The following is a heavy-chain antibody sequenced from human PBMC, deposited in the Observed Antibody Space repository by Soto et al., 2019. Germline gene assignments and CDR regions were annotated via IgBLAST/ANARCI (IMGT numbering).Heavy chain of an antibody. J-gene: IGHJ2*01. CDR3: ARVHGYGDYWTDWYFDL. Sequence: PSETLSLTCTVSGGSISGYYWSWIRQPAGKGLEWIGRIYTSGSTNYNPSLKSRVTMSVDTSKNQFSLKLSSVTAADTAVYYCARVHGYGDYWTDWYFDLWGRGTLVTVSS. D-gene: IGHD4-17*01. V-gene: IGHV4-4*07. CDR2: IYTSGST. CDR1: GGSISGYY.